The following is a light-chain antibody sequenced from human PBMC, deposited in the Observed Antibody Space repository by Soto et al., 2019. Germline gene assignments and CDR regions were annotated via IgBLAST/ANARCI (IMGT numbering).Light chain of an antibody. V-gene: IGLV2-14*01. CDR3: SSYTSSSTLYV. CDR2: DVS. CDR1: SNEVRGYHY. J-gene: IGLJ1*01. Sequence: QSSLAQPASMSGSPGQSLTLSCAGHSNEVRGYHYVSWYQQHPGKAPKLMIYDVSYRPSGVSNRFSGSKSGNTASLTISGLQAEDEADYYCSSYTSSSTLYVFGTWTKGTLL.